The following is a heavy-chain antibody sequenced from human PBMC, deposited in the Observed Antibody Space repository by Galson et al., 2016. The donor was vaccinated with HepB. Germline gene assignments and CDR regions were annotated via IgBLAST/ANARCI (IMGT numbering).Heavy chain of an antibody. V-gene: IGHV4-61*01. J-gene: IGHJ3*02. CDR2: IYYSGST. D-gene: IGHD3-9*01. CDR3: ARGNYDILTGYYNDAFDI. CDR1: GGSVSSGSYY. Sequence: ETLSLTCIVSGGSVSSGSYYWSWIRQPPGKGLEWIGYIYYSGSTNYNPSLKSRVTISVDTSKNQFSLKLSSVTAADTALYYCARGNYDILTGYYNDAFDIWGQGTMVTVSS.